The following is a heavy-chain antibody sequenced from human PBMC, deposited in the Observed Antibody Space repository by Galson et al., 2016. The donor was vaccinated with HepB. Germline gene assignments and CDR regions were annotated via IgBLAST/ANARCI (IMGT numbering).Heavy chain of an antibody. CDR3: GRDIGIPGYSDGFVGMSDY. V-gene: IGHV1-46*01. CDR2: INTRGGST. CDR1: GYTFTSHY. D-gene: IGHD5-12*01. Sequence: SVKVSCKASGYTFTSHYVHWVRQAPGEGLEWVGIINTRGGSTLYAQRFQGRVTMTRDTSASSVFLDLRSLTSEDTAVYYCGRDIGIPGYSDGFVGMSDYWGQGTLVTVSS. J-gene: IGHJ4*02.